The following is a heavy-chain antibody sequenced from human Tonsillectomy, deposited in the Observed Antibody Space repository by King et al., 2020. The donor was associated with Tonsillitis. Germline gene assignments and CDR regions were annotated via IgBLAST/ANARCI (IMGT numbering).Heavy chain of an antibody. D-gene: IGHD6-19*01. CDR1: GYSISSAYY. V-gene: IGHV4-38-2*01. CDR3: ARVGYSSGWWSFDY. J-gene: IGHJ4*02. CDR2: IYHSGNT. Sequence: QLQESGPGLVKPSETLSLTCAVSGYSISSAYYWGWIRQPPGKGLEWIGNIYHSGNTYYNPSLKSRLTISLDTSKNQFSLKLSSVTAADTAVYYCARVGYSSGWWSFDYWGQGTLVTVSS.